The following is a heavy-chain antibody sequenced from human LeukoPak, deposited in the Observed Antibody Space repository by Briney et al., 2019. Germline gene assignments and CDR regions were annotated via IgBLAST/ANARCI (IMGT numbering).Heavy chain of an antibody. CDR3: AKGSGQKVSWEGY. V-gene: IGHV4-59*13. CDR2: VYYSGSI. J-gene: IGHJ4*02. D-gene: IGHD6-13*01. CDR1: GGSINSYY. Sequence: PSETLSLTCTVSGGSINSYYWSWIRQPPGKGLEWIGFVYYSGSINYNPSLKSRVTISVDTSNNQFSLKLSSVTAADTAVYYCAKGSGQKVSWEGYWGQGTLVTVSS.